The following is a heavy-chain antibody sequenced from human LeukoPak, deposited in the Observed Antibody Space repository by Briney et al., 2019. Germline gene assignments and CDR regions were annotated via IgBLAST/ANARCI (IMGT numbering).Heavy chain of an antibody. Sequence: PSETLSLTCNVSAGSINSNNPYWGWIRQPPGKGLEWLGSINYSGTIFYSPSLNSRVTISVDTSRNQFSLKLTSATAADTAVYYCAGHPGYSSGWWYFDFWGQGTLVTVS. V-gene: IGHV4-39*01. CDR2: INYSGTI. D-gene: IGHD5-18*01. CDR3: AGHPGYSSGWWYFDF. CDR1: AGSINSNNPY. J-gene: IGHJ4*02.